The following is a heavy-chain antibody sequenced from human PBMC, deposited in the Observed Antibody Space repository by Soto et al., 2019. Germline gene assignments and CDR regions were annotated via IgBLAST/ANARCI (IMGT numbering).Heavy chain of an antibody. J-gene: IGHJ4*02. Sequence: QLQLQESGSGLVKPSQTLSLTCAVSGGSISSGGYSWSWIRQPPGKGLEWIGYIYHSGSTYYNPSRKSGVTISVVRSKYQFSLKLSSVTAADTAVYYCAAGGGLPRYYWGQGTLVTVSS. CDR2: IYHSGST. D-gene: IGHD2-15*01. V-gene: IGHV4-30-2*01. CDR3: AAGGGLPRYY. CDR1: GGSISSGGYS.